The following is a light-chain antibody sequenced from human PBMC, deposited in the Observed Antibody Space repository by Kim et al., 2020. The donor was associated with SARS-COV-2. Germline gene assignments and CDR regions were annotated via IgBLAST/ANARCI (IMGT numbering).Light chain of an antibody. CDR1: ENIGTW. CDR2: LAS. J-gene: IGKJ2*01. V-gene: IGKV1-5*03. Sequence: SACVGDRVTITCRASENIGTWLAWYQQKPGRAPSLLIYLASTLESGVPSRFSGTGSGTEFSLSITSLQPDDFATYYCQHYSRFPYTFGQGTKL. CDR3: QHYSRFPYT.